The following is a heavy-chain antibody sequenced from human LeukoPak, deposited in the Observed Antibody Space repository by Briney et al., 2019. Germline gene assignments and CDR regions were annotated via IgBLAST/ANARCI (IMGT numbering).Heavy chain of an antibody. Sequence: AGGSLRLSCAASGFTFSSYSMNWVRQAPGKGLEWVSYISSSSSTIYYADSVKGRFTISRDNAKNSLYLQMNSLRAEDTAVYYCARESPGEWELPWVYFDYWGQGTLVTVSS. D-gene: IGHD1-26*01. CDR1: GFTFSSYS. CDR2: ISSSSSTI. J-gene: IGHJ4*02. CDR3: ARESPGEWELPWVYFDY. V-gene: IGHV3-48*04.